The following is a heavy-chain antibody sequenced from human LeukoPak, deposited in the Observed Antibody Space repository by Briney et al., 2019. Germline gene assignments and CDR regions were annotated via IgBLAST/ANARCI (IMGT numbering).Heavy chain of an antibody. V-gene: IGHV3-23*01. Sequence: GGSLRLSCAASGFTFSSYAMSWVRQAPGKGLEWVSVISGNGGRTYYADSVKGRFTISRDNPKNTLYLQMNSLRGEDTAVYYCAKVRDLDTVLGRFDNWGQGTLVTVSS. CDR2: ISGNGGRT. CDR3: AKVRDLDTVLGRFDN. CDR1: GFTFSSYA. J-gene: IGHJ5*02. D-gene: IGHD5-18*01.